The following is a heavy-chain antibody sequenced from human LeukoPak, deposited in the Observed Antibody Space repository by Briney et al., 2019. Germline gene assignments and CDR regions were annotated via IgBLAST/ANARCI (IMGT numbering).Heavy chain of an antibody. Sequence: GGSLRLSCAASGFTFSNYAMSWVRQAPGKGLEWVSSLSISGASTYHADSVKGRFTISRDNSQNTLHLQMSSLRADDTAVYYCATRGSSITYFAHWGQGTLVTVSP. CDR2: LSISGAST. CDR3: ATRGSSITYFAH. CDR1: GFTFSNYA. D-gene: IGHD1-26*01. V-gene: IGHV3-23*01. J-gene: IGHJ4*02.